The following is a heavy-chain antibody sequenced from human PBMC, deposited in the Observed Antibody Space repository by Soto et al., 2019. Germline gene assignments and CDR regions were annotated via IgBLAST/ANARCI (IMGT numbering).Heavy chain of an antibody. Sequence: ASVKVSCKASGYTFTSYAMHWVRQAPGQGLEWMGWINAGNGNTKYSQKFQGRVTITRDTSASTAYMELSSLRSEDTAVYYCARDVGYCSGGSCPPQFDYWGQGTLVTVSS. J-gene: IGHJ4*02. CDR1: GYTFTSYA. CDR3: ARDVGYCSGGSCPPQFDY. V-gene: IGHV1-3*01. D-gene: IGHD2-15*01. CDR2: INAGNGNT.